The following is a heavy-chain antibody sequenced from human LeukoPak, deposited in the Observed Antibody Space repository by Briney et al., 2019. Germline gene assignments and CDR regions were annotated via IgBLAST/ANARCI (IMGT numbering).Heavy chain of an antibody. CDR1: GFTFSSYA. CDR2: LWFDGTSD. J-gene: IGHJ6*02. CDR3: ARRNNIHYGMDV. D-gene: IGHD1-14*01. V-gene: IGHV3-33*08. Sequence: GGSLRLSCAASGFTFSSYAMSWVRQTPGKGLEWVAVLWFDGTSDYNVESVKGRFTISRDNSKSTLYLQMNSLRAEDTAIYYCARRNNIHYGMDVWGQGTTVTVSS.